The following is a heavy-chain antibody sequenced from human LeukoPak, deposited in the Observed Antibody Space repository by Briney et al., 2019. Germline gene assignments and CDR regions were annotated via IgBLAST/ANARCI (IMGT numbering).Heavy chain of an antibody. Sequence: SETLSLTCTVSGGSISRYFWSWIRQPAGKGLEWIGRIYSSGSTNYSPSLKSRAIMSVGTSKNQFSLKLTSVTAADTAVYYCARDLSNGLTYSPFDYWGQGTLVTVSS. J-gene: IGHJ4*02. CDR3: ARDLSNGLTYSPFDY. CDR2: IYSSGST. CDR1: GGSISRYF. V-gene: IGHV4-4*07. D-gene: IGHD2-8*01.